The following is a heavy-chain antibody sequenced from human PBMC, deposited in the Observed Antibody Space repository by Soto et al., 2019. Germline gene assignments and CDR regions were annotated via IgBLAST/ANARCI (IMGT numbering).Heavy chain of an antibody. J-gene: IGHJ4*02. V-gene: IGHV4-39*01. CDR1: GGSISSSSYY. D-gene: IGHD2-2*01. Sequence: SETLSLTCTVSGGSISSSSYYWGWIRQPPGKGLEWIGSIYYSGSTYYNPSLKSRVTISVDTSKNQFSLKLSSVTAADTAVYYCARHQLARDIVVVPAAIFELDYWGQGTLVTVSS. CDR3: ARHQLARDIVVVPAAIFELDY. CDR2: IYYSGST.